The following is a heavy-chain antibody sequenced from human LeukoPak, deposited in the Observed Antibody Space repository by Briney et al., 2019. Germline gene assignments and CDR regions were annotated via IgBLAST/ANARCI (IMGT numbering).Heavy chain of an antibody. CDR2: ISGSGVST. D-gene: IGHD3-22*01. V-gene: IGHV3-23*01. Sequence: GGSLRLSCAASGFTFSSYAMSWVRQAPGTGLEWASAISGSGVSTYYADSVKGRFTISRDTSKSTPYLQMNSLRAEDTAVYYWAKVDKEKLQYYYDSSGSQGMDVWGQGTTATVSS. CDR3: AKVDKEKLQYYYDSSGSQGMDV. J-gene: IGHJ6*02. CDR1: GFTFSSYA.